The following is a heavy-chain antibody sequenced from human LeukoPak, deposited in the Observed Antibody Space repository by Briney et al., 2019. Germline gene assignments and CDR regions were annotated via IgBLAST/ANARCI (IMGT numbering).Heavy chain of an antibody. D-gene: IGHD3-16*02. CDR1: GFTFSKNA. CDR2: ITSSGSAT. J-gene: IGHJ4*02. CDR3: ARGVDVWGNYRQYYFDY. Sequence: PGGSLRLSCAASGFTFSKNAMSWVRQAPGKGLEWVSSITSSGSATCYADSVKGRFPISRDNSKTTLYLQMNGLRAEDTAVYYCARGVDVWGNYRQYYFDYWGQETLVTVSS. V-gene: IGHV3-23*01.